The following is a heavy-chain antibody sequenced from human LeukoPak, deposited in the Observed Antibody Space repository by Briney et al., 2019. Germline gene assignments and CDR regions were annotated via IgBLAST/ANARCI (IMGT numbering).Heavy chain of an antibody. CDR1: GDSLNTYY. CDR2: VAYSGSS. Sequence: PSETLSLTCTVSGDSLNTYYWTWIRQTLGKGLEWIGFVAYSGSSNYNPSLKSRVSISIDTSKNQFSLALTSVTPADTAVYYCARVVRGVVTSNWFDPWGQGTLVTVSS. J-gene: IGHJ5*02. V-gene: IGHV4-59*01. CDR3: ARVVRGVVTSNWFDP. D-gene: IGHD2-21*02.